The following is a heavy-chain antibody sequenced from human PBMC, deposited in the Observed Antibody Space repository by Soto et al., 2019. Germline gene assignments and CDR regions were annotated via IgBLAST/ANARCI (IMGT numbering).Heavy chain of an antibody. CDR2: INPNSGGT. D-gene: IGHD3-10*01. J-gene: IGHJ6*04. Sequence: ALGRVSSKASGYTCRSCCIRWVREAPGQELESMGRINPNSGGTNSAQKFQGWVRMTRDTYTSTAYIELNRLRSDDTAVYYCARSVLTPSVYYYGMDVCDKGSRGTVSS. V-gene: IGHV1-2*04. CDR3: ARSVLTPSVYYYGMDV. CDR1: GYTCRSCC.